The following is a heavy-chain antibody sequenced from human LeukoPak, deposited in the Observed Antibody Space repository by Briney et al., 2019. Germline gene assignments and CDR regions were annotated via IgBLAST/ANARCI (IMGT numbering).Heavy chain of an antibody. V-gene: IGHV4-61*02. J-gene: IGHJ3*02. CDR3: ARAIDDAFDI. D-gene: IGHD2-21*01. CDR1: GGSISSGSYY. Sequence: SETLSLTCTVSGGSISSGSYYWSWIRQPAGEGLEWIGRIYTSGSTNYNPSLKSRVTISVDTSKNQFSLKLSSVTAADTAVYYCARAIDDAFDIWGQGTMVTVSS. CDR2: IYTSGST.